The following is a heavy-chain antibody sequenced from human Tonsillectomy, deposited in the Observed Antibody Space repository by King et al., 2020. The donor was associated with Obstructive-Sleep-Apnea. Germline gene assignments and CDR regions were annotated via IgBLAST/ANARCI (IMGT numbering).Heavy chain of an antibody. CDR1: GFTFSDYY. D-gene: IGHD2-15*01. V-gene: IGHV3-11*06. Sequence: VQLVESGGGLVKPGGSLRLSCAASGFTFSDYYMSWIRQAPGKGLEWVSYISSSSSYTNYADSVKGRFTISRDKAKHPLYLQMNSLRAEDTAVYYCARVRGWDCSGGSCYEYYGMDVWGQGTTVTVSS. J-gene: IGHJ6*02. CDR3: ARVRGWDCSGGSCYEYYGMDV. CDR2: ISSSSSYT.